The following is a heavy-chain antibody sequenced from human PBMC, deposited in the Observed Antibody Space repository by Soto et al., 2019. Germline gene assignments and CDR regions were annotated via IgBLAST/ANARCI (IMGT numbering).Heavy chain of an antibody. CDR3: ARDRGLTLRFDP. CDR2: IYHSGST. Sequence: SETLSLTCIISGDSTSNYYWSWIRQSPGKGLEWIGSIYHSGSTYYNPSLKSRVTISVDTSKNQFSPKLSSVTAADTAVYYCARDRGLTLRFDPWGQGTLVTVSS. J-gene: IGHJ5*02. D-gene: IGHD3-9*01. V-gene: IGHV4-38-2*02. CDR1: GDSTSNYY.